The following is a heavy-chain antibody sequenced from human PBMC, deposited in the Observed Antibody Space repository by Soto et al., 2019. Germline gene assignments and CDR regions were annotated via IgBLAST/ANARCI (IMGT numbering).Heavy chain of an antibody. V-gene: IGHV3-33*01. CDR2: IWYDGSNK. Sequence: QVQLVESGGGVVQPGRSLRLSCAASGFTFSSYGMHWVRQAPGKGLEWVAVIWYDGSNKYYADSVKGRFTISRDNSKNTLYLQMNSLRAEDTAVYYCVRGARDIVVVVAAHFDYWGQGTLVTVSS. CDR1: GFTFSSYG. D-gene: IGHD2-15*01. J-gene: IGHJ4*02. CDR3: VRGARDIVVVVAAHFDY.